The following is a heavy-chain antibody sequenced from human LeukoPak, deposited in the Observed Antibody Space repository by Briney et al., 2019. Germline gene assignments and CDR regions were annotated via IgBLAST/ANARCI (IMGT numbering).Heavy chain of an antibody. CDR3: ARADTIFGLVIDY. Sequence: PGGSLRLSCAASGVTLSSYSMNWVPQAPGRGLEWVSYISSSRSYIYYADSVKGRFTISRDNAKNSLYLQMNSLRAEDTAVYNCARADTIFGLVIDYWGQGTLVTVSS. D-gene: IGHD3-3*01. V-gene: IGHV3-21*01. CDR1: GVTLSSYS. CDR2: ISSSRSYI. J-gene: IGHJ4*02.